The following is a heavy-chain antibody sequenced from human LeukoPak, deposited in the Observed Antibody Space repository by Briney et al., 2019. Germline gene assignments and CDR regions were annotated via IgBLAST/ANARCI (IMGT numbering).Heavy chain of an antibody. J-gene: IGHJ6*02. V-gene: IGHV3-11*01. Sequence: PGGSLRLSCAASGFTLSDYYMSWLRQAPGKGVEGVSYISSSGSTIYYADSVKGRFNISRDNAKNSLYLQMNSLRAEDTAVYYCASSARSDYYYYGMDVWGQGTTVTDSS. CDR3: ASSARSDYYYYGMDV. CDR2: ISSSGSTI. CDR1: GFTLSDYY.